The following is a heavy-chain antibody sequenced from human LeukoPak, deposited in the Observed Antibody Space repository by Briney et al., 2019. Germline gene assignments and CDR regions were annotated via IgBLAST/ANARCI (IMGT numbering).Heavy chain of an antibody. J-gene: IGHJ4*02. Sequence: PSETLSLTCTVSGGSISSSSYYWGWIRQPPGKGLEWIGSIYYSGSTYCNPSLKSRVTISVDTSKNQFSLKLSSVTAADTAVYYCATVPETPLPFDYFDYWGQGTLATVSS. CDR2: IYYSGST. V-gene: IGHV4-39*01. CDR1: GGSISSSSYY. CDR3: ATVPETPLPFDYFDY. D-gene: IGHD4-17*01.